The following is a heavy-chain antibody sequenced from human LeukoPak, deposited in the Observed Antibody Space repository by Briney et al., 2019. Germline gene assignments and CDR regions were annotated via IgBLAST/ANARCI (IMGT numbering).Heavy chain of an antibody. D-gene: IGHD3-10*01. J-gene: IGHJ4*02. CDR1: GFTFNLYA. CDR3: ARKAGYYYGSGDY. Sequence: GGSLRLSCAASGFTFNLYAMNWVRQAPGKGLEWVSSIGGSGGSTYYADSVKGRFTISRDNSKNTLYLQMNSQRAEDTAVYYCARKAGYYYGSGDYWGQGTLVTVSS. V-gene: IGHV3-23*01. CDR2: IGGSGGST.